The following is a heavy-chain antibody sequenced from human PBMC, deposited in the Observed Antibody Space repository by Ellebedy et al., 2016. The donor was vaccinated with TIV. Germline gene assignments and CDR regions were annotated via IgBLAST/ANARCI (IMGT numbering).Heavy chain of an antibody. CDR1: GFSSSDYY. Sequence: GGSLRLXCAASGFSSSDYYMSWIRQAPGKGLEWVSYISDSGSMIHCADSVKGRFTISRDNSKTSLYLQMNTLRAEDTAVYYCAIISSGRSFYGMDVWGQGTTVTVSS. D-gene: IGHD6-19*01. CDR3: AIISSGRSFYGMDV. J-gene: IGHJ6*02. CDR2: ISDSGSMI. V-gene: IGHV3-11*01.